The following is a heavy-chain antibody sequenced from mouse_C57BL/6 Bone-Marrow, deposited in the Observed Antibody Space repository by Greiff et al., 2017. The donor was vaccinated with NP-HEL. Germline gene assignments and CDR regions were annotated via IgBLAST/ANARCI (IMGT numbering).Heavy chain of an antibody. Sequence: VKLMESGPGLVQPSQSLSITCTVSGFSLTSYGVHWVRQSPGKGLEWLGVIWRGGSTDYSAAFMSRLSITKDNSKSQVFFKMNSLQADDTAIYYCAKNLLYYDYDYAMDYWGQGTSVTVSS. CDR3: AKNLLYYDYDYAMDY. CDR1: GFSLTSYG. V-gene: IGHV2-5*01. CDR2: IWRGGST. D-gene: IGHD2-4*01. J-gene: IGHJ4*01.